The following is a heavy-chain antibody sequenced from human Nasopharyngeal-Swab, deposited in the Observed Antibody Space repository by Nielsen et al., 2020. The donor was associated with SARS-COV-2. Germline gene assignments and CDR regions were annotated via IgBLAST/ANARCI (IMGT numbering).Heavy chain of an antibody. V-gene: IGHV5-51*01. Sequence: GESLKISCKASGYSFTSFWIGWVRQMPGKGLEWMGIIYPGDSNVRYSPSFQGQVTISADTSSNTAYLQWSSLKASDTAMYFCARHSVEMTTIGDAFDFWGQGTMVTVSS. CDR3: ARHSVEMTTIGDAFDF. J-gene: IGHJ3*01. D-gene: IGHD5-24*01. CDR2: IYPGDSNV. CDR1: GYSFTSFW.